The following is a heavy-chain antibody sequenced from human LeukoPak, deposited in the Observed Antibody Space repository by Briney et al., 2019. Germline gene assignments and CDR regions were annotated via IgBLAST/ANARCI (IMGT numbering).Heavy chain of an antibody. CDR3: ARTDQLLTHIDY. CDR2: ISSSSSYI. D-gene: IGHD2-2*01. J-gene: IGHJ4*02. CDR1: GFTFSSYS. V-gene: IGHV3-21*01. Sequence: GGSLRLSCAASGFTFSSYSMNWVRQAPGKGLEWVSSISSSSSYIYYADSVKGRFTISRDNAKNSLYLQMSSLRAEDTAVYYCARTDQLLTHIDYWGQGTLVTVSS.